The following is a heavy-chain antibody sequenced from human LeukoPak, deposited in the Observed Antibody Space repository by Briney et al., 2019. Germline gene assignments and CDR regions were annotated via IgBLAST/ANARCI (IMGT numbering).Heavy chain of an antibody. CDR3: ARQRRYCSGDSCYQRTFDF. Sequence: GGSLRLSCAASGFIFSNYWMSWVRQAPGKGLEWVANIKQDGSENYYVDSVKGRFTISRDNAKNSVYMQMNSLRAEDTAVYSCARQRRYCSGDSCYQRTFDFWGQGTLVTVSS. J-gene: IGHJ4*02. D-gene: IGHD2-15*01. CDR1: GFIFSNYW. V-gene: IGHV3-7*01. CDR2: IKQDGSEN.